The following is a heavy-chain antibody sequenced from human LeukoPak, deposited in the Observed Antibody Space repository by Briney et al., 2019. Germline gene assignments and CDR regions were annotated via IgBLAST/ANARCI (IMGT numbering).Heavy chain of an antibody. Sequence: GGSLRLSCAASGFTFSSYVMSWVRQAPGKGLEWVSAISGGGGSTYCADSVKGRFTISRDNSKNTLYLQMNSLRAEDTAVYYCAKDRWLKTPYYFDYWGQGTLVTVSS. CDR1: GFTFSSYV. CDR2: ISGGGGST. J-gene: IGHJ4*02. D-gene: IGHD3-22*01. CDR3: AKDRWLKTPYYFDY. V-gene: IGHV3-23*01.